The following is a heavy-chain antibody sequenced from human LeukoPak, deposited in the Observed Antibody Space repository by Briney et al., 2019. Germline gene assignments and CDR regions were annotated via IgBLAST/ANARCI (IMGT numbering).Heavy chain of an antibody. CDR3: ARGGYYDSTGFYYVSFIFDY. D-gene: IGHD3-22*01. CDR1: GYTFITYG. CDR2: ISAYSGNT. J-gene: IGHJ4*02. Sequence: GASVKVSCKASGYTFITYGISWVRQAPGQGLEWLGWISAYSGNTNYAQKLQDRITMTTDTSTSTAYMELRSLRSDDTAVYFCARGGYYDSTGFYYVSFIFDYWDQGTLVTVSS. V-gene: IGHV1-18*01.